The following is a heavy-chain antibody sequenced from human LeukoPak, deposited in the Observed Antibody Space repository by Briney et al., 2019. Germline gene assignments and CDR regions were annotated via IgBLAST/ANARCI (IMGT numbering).Heavy chain of an antibody. J-gene: IGHJ4*02. CDR3: ARVGFDYVWGSYRSTKLDY. V-gene: IGHV4-34*01. Sequence: SETLSLTCAVYGGSFSGYYWSWIRQPPGKGLEWIGEINHSGSTNYNPSLKSRVTISVDTSKNQFSLKLSSVTAADTAVYYCARVGFDYVWGSYRSTKLDYWGQGTRVTVSS. CDR1: GGSFSGYY. CDR2: INHSGST. D-gene: IGHD3-16*02.